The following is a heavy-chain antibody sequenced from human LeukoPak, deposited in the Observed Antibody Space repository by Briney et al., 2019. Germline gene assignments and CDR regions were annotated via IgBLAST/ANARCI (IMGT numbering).Heavy chain of an antibody. Sequence: NPGGSLRLSCAASEFTFSAYALHWVRQAPGKGLEWVAAISFDGSNEYYADFVRGRFTISRDNSKDTLYLQMNSLRAEDTAVYYCARDRLIFGVVTPFGAWGPGTLVTVSS. V-gene: IGHV3-30*01. CDR1: EFTFSAYA. CDR3: ARDRLIFGVVTPFGA. D-gene: IGHD3-3*01. CDR2: ISFDGSNE. J-gene: IGHJ4*02.